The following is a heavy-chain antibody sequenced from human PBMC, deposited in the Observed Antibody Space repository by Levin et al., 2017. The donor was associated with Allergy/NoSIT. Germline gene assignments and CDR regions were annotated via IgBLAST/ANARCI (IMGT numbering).Heavy chain of an antibody. D-gene: IGHD3-10*01. V-gene: IGHV3-23*01. Sequence: ASVKVSCAASGFTFKTYAMSWVRQAPGKGLEWVSGISDGGGSTYYGDSVKGRFTISRDNSKNTLYLEMNSLRAEDTAVYYCAKSGDSGSGNPYSKDFDYWGQGSLVTVSS. CDR1: GFTFKTYA. J-gene: IGHJ4*02. CDR2: ISDGGGST. CDR3: AKSGDSGSGNPYSKDFDY.